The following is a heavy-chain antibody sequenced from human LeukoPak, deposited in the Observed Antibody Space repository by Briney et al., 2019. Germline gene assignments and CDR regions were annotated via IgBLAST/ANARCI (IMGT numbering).Heavy chain of an antibody. D-gene: IGHD3-10*01. V-gene: IGHV1-8*01. CDR3: ARERFGELYFDF. CDR2: MNPNSGNT. J-gene: IGHJ4*02. Sequence: ASVKVSCKASGYTFTSYDINWVRQATGQGLEWMGWMNPNSGNTGYAQKFQGRVTMTRNTSISTAYMELSSLRSEDTAVYYCARERFGELYFDFWGQGTLVTVSS. CDR1: GYTFTSYD.